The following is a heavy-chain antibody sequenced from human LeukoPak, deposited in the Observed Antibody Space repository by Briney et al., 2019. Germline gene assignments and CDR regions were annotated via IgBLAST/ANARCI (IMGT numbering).Heavy chain of an antibody. D-gene: IGHD1-20*01. CDR1: GYTFTRYS. V-gene: IGHV1-18*01. Sequence: GASVKVSCKASGYTFTRYSITWFRQAPGQGLEWMGWIGGYNGDTKYPQKFQDRVTVTTDTSSTTVYMELRSPRSDDTAVYYCARDITGGEDYWGQGTLVTVSS. J-gene: IGHJ4*02. CDR3: ARDITGGEDY. CDR2: IGGYNGDT.